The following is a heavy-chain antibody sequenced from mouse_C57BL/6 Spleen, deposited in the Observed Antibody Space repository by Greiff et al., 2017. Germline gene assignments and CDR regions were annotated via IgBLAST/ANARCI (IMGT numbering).Heavy chain of an antibody. CDR3: ARCTTVLATDIDY. J-gene: IGHJ2*01. CDR1: GYTFTSYW. CDR2: IHPTSGST. D-gene: IGHD1-1*01. Sequence: VQLQQPGAELVKPGASVKLSCKASGYTFTSYWMHWVKQRPGQGLEWIGMIHPTSGSTTYNEKFKSKATLTVDKSSSTAYMQLSSLTSEDSAVYYCARCTTVLATDIDYWGQGTTLTVSS. V-gene: IGHV1-64*01.